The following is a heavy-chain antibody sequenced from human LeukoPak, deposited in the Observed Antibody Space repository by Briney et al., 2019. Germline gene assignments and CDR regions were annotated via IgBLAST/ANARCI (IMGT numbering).Heavy chain of an antibody. J-gene: IGHJ4*02. V-gene: IGHV3-30*02. D-gene: IGHD4-23*01. CDR2: IRCDGNNK. CDR3: AKDPDYGGNLSYFEY. Sequence: GGSLRLSCAASGFSFSSYGMHWVRQAPGKGLEWVSFIRCDGNNKYYADSVKGRFTISRDNSKNTLYLQMNSLRAEDTAVYYCAKDPDYGGNLSYFEYWGQGTLVTVSS. CDR1: GFSFSSYG.